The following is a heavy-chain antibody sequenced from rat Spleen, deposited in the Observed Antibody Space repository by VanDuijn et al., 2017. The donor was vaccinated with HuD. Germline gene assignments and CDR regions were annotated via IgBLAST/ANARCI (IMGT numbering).Heavy chain of an antibody. CDR1: GFTFSSYW. V-gene: IGHV5-19*01. CDR3: TTDLHYYSGPDLFDY. D-gene: IGHD1-1*01. CDR2: ISSEGRSS. J-gene: IGHJ2*01. Sequence: EVQLVESGGGLVQPGRSLKLSCAASGFTFSSYWMYWIRQAPGKGLEWVATISSEGRSSYYRDSVKGRFTISRDSAKSTLYLQMDSLRSEDTATYYCTTDLHYYSGPDLFDYWGQGVMVTVSS.